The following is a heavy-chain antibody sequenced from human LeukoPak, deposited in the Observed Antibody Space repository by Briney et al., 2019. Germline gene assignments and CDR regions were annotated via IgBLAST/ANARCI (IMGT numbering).Heavy chain of an antibody. V-gene: IGHV3-23*01. CDR3: AGSDYVWGSYRPLDY. Sequence: GGTLRLSCAASGFTFSSYGMSWVRQAPGKGLEWVSAISGSGGSTYYADSVKGRFTISRDNSKNTLYLQMNSLRAEDTAVYYCAGSDYVWGSYRPLDYWGQGTLVTVSS. D-gene: IGHD3-16*02. J-gene: IGHJ4*02. CDR1: GFTFSSYG. CDR2: ISGSGGST.